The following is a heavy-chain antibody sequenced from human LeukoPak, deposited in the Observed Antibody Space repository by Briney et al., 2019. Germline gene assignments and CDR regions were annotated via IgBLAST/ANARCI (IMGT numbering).Heavy chain of an antibody. J-gene: IGHJ4*02. CDR2: ISGDGRGT. CDR1: GFILPHYW. Sequence: GGSMTLSCPASGFILPHYWMQRVRQDPGKDLVWVARISGDGRGTTYVDSVKGRFTISKDNANSPALLQMKSLRVERTGKGYCSRFYLPEEHIPAWHEAHWGQGILVTGSS. V-gene: IGHV3-74*01. D-gene: IGHD1/OR15-1a*01. CDR3: SRFYLPEEHIPAWHEAH.